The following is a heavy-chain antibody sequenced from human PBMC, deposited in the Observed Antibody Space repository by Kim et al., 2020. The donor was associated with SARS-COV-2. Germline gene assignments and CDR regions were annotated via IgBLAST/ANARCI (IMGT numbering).Heavy chain of an antibody. CDR2: ISSSIISI. CDR1: GFTFSSYS. J-gene: IGHJ6*02. D-gene: IGHD3-9*01. V-gene: IGHV3-21*01. CDR3: ARWGDILTGGMDV. Sequence: GGSLRLSCAASGFTFSSYSMNWVRQAPGQGLEWVSYISSSIISIHYADSVKGRFTISRDNAKNSLYLQMNSLRAEDTAVYYCARWGDILTGGMDVWGQGT.